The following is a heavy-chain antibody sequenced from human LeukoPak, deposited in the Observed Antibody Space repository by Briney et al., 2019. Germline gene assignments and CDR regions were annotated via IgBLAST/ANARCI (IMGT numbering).Heavy chain of an antibody. CDR1: GFTFSTYW. J-gene: IGHJ4*02. D-gene: IGHD2-2*01. CDR3: VRADSTSSFDH. V-gene: IGHV3-74*01. Sequence: PGGSLRLSCTASGFTFSTYWMHWVRQAPGRGLVWVSRINSDGSSASYADSVKGRFTISRDNAKNTLYLQMNSLRAEGAALYYCVRADSTSSFDHWGQGTLVTVSS. CDR2: INSDGSSA.